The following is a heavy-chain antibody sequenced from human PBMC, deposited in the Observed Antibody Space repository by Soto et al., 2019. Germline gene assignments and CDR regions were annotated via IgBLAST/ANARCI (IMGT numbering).Heavy chain of an antibody. Sequence: PSETLSLTCTVSGGSISSSSYYWGWIRQPPGKGLEWIGSIYYSGSTYYNPSLKSRVTISVDTSKNQFSLKLSSVTAADTAVYYCAKWAQGLSGSGWPRHYYYAMDVWGQGTTVTVSS. V-gene: IGHV4-39*01. CDR3: AKWAQGLSGSGWPRHYYYAMDV. J-gene: IGHJ6*02. CDR1: GGSISSSSYY. D-gene: IGHD6-19*01. CDR2: IYYSGST.